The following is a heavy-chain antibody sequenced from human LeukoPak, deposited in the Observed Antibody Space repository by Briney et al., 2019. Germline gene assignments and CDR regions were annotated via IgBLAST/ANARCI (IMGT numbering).Heavy chain of an antibody. CDR3: ARESHYYDSSGYSPFLYY. CDR2: INHSGST. CDR1: GGSFSGYY. J-gene: IGHJ4*02. D-gene: IGHD3-22*01. V-gene: IGHV4-34*01. Sequence: SETLSLTCAVYGGSFSGYYWSWIRQPPGKGLEWIREINHSGSTNYNPSLKSRVTISVDTSKNQFSLKLSSVTAADTAVYYCARESHYYDSSGYSPFLYYWGQGTLVTVSS.